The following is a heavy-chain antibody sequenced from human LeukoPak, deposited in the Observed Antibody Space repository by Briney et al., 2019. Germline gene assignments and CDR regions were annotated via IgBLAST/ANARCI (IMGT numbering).Heavy chain of an antibody. CDR2: MNPNSGNT. CDR1: GYTFTSYD. J-gene: IGHJ4*02. V-gene: IGHV1-8*01. D-gene: IGHD3-10*01. CDR3: ARGRYGSGTYRFDY. Sequence: VASVKVSCKASGYTFTSYDINWVRQSTGQGLEWMGWMNPNSGNTGYAQKFQGRVTMTRNTSISTAYMELSSLRSEDTAVYYCARGRYGSGTYRFDYWGQGTLVTVSS.